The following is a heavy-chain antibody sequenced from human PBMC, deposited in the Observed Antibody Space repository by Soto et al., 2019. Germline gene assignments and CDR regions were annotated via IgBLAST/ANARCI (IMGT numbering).Heavy chain of an antibody. D-gene: IGHD3-22*01. Sequence: GESLKISCKGSGYSFAGHWITWVRQKPGKGLEWMGRIDPSDSQTYYSPSFRGHVTISATKSITTVFLQWSSLRASDTAMYYCARQIYDSDTGPNFQYYFDSWGQGTLVTVSS. CDR1: GYSFAGHW. V-gene: IGHV5-10-1*01. CDR3: ARQIYDSDTGPNFQYYFDS. CDR2: IDPSDSQT. J-gene: IGHJ4*02.